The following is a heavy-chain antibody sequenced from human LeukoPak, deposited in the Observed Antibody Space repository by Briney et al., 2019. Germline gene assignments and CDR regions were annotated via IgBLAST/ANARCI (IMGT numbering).Heavy chain of an antibody. CDR3: AREKQSGGTSFDY. CDR2: VGVDERTI. V-gene: IGHV3-30*04. Sequence: GGSLRLSCAASGFTFTGHSMHWVLQAPGKGLEWVAVVGVDERTIFYADSLKGRFTVSRDNSKNTVYLQMNSLRDEDTAFYYCAREKQSGGTSFDYWGQGSLVSVSS. D-gene: IGHD1-26*01. CDR1: GFTFTGHS. J-gene: IGHJ4*02.